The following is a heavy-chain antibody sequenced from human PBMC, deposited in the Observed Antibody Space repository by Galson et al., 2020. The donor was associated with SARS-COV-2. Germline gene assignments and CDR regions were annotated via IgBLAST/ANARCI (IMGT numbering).Heavy chain of an antibody. CDR1: GFIFSNYA. D-gene: IGHD2-15*01. CDR3: AKDRDDCRPGNCYPALDF. J-gene: IGHJ4*02. V-gene: IGHV3-23*01. Sequence: GGSLRLSCTVSGFIFSNYALSWVHQVPGKGLEWVSAIGGSDDSTYYADSVRGRFTISRDNSKNILFLQMDNVKTEDTALYYCAKDRDDCRPGNCYPALDFWGQGTLVSVSS. CDR2: IGGSDDST.